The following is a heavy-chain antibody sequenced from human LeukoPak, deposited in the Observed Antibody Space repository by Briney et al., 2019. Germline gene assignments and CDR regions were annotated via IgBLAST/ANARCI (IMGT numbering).Heavy chain of an antibody. CDR1: GYTFTSYD. V-gene: IGHV1-8*03. Sequence: ASVKVSCKASGYTFTSYDINWVRQATGQGLEWMGWMNPNSGNTGYAQKFQGRVTITRNTSISTAYMELSSLRSEDTAVYYCARPLRYYYGSGSYSHRWFDPWGQGTLVTVSS. J-gene: IGHJ5*02. D-gene: IGHD3-10*01. CDR2: MNPNSGNT. CDR3: ARPLRYYYGSGSYSHRWFDP.